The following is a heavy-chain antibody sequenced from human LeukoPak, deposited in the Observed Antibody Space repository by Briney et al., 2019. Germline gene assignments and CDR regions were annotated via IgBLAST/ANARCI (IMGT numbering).Heavy chain of an antibody. J-gene: IGHJ4*02. V-gene: IGHV3-53*01. Sequence: PGGSLRLSCAASGFIVSSYYMNWVRQAPGKGLEWVSVIYTGGGTYYADSVKGRFTISRDNSKNTLYLQMNSLRAEDTAVYYCARSEGAYWGQGTLVTVSS. CDR1: GFIVSSYY. CDR3: ARSEGAY. CDR2: IYTGGGT.